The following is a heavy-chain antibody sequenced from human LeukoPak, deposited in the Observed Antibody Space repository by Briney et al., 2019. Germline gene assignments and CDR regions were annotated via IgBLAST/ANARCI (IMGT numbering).Heavy chain of an antibody. CDR1: GGSISSSY. Sequence: SETLSLTCTVSGGSISSSYWNWIRQPPGRGLEWIGYMYYSGSVNYNPSLKSRVTISVDTSKNQFSLKLSSVTAADTAVYYCARGYYESSGDYNAFDIWGQGTMVSVSS. CDR3: ARGYYESSGDYNAFDI. CDR2: MYYSGSV. J-gene: IGHJ3*02. D-gene: IGHD3-22*01. V-gene: IGHV4-59*01.